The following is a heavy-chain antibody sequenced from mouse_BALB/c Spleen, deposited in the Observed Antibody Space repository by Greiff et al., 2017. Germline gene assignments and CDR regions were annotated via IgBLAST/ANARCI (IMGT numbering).Heavy chain of an antibody. CDR2: IWAGGST. V-gene: IGHV2-9*02. CDR3: ARDQEAWFAY. D-gene: IGHD3-2*02. Sequence: VKLVESGPGLVAPSQSLSITCTVSGFSLTSYGVHWVRQPPGKGLEWLGVIWAGGSTNYNSALMSRLSISKDNSKSQVFLKMNSLQTDDTAMYYCARDQEAWFAYWGQGTLVTVSA. J-gene: IGHJ3*01. CDR1: GFSLTSYG.